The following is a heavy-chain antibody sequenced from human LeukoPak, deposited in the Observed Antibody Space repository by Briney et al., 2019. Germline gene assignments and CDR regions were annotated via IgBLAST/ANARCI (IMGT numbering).Heavy chain of an antibody. D-gene: IGHD4-11*01. J-gene: IGHJ4*02. Sequence: SQTLSLTCMVSGGALSSGSYYGSWLRQPAGRGLEWIGRIYTSGNTNHNPSRKTRVTLSVDTSKNQISMTLESVTAADPAVYFRAIGYSNYDLDYWGQGTLVTVPS. V-gene: IGHV4-61*02. CDR3: AIGYSNYDLDY. CDR1: GGALSSGSYY. CDR2: IYTSGNT.